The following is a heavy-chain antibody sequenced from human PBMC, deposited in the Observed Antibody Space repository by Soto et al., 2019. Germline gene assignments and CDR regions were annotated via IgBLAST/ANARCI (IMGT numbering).Heavy chain of an antibody. D-gene: IGHD3-10*01. CDR1: RVTFSHYA. CDR3: AKDVYGSGTYNSFDI. CDR2: ISGSGYST. V-gene: IGHV3-23*01. J-gene: IGHJ3*02. Sequence: PGGSLRLSCAASRVTFSHYAMSWVRQAPGKGLEWVSGISGSGYSTYYADSVEGRFTISRDNSKSTLELQMNSLRAEDTAVYYCAKDVYGSGTYNSFDIWGQGTMVTVSS.